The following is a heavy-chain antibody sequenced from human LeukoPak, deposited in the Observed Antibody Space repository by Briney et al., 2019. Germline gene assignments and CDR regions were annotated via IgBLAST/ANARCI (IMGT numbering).Heavy chain of an antibody. J-gene: IGHJ6*03. Sequence: GGSLRLSCAASGFTFSSYWMHWVRQASGKGLEWVGHVRSKANSYATAYAASVKGRFTISRDDSKNTAYLQMNSLKTEDTAVYYCTKWWWVPRVGGYYYYMDVWGKGTTVTISS. V-gene: IGHV3-73*01. CDR1: GFTFSSYW. CDR3: TKWWWVPRVGGYYYYMDV. D-gene: IGHD2-21*01. CDR2: VRSKANSYAT.